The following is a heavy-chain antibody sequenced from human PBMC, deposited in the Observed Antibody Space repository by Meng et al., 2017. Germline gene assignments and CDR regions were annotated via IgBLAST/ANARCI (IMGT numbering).Heavy chain of an antibody. J-gene: IGHJ4*02. D-gene: IGHD3-22*01. CDR3: AKAHKYYYDSSGSWDFDY. CDR1: GFTFSSYA. V-gene: IGHV3-23*01. Sequence: GESLKISCAASGFTFSSYAMSWVRQAPGKGLEWVSAISGSGGSTYYADSVKGRFTISRDNSKNTLYLQMNSLRAEDTAVYYCAKAHKYYYDSSGSWDFDYWGQGTLVTVSS. CDR2: ISGSGGST.